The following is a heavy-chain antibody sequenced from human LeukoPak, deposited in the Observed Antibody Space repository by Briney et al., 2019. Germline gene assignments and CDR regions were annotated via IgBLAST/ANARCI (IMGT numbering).Heavy chain of an antibody. J-gene: IGHJ5*02. V-gene: IGHV3-21*01. CDR3: ARADCSGSTCYLRSSWFDP. Sequence: GGSLRLSCAASGFTFSSFDMNWVRQAPGKGLEWVSSISTSSRYIYYRDSVKGRFTISRDDAKNSLYLQMNSLRVEDTAVYYCARADCSGSTCYLRSSWFDPWGQGTLVTVSS. CDR2: ISTSSRYI. CDR1: GFTFSSFD. D-gene: IGHD2-2*01.